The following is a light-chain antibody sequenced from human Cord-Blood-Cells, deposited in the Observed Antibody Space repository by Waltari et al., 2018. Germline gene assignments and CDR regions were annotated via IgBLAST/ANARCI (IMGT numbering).Light chain of an antibody. CDR3: QQSYSTPPRT. CDR2: AAS. V-gene: IGKV1-39*01. J-gene: IGKJ1*01. CDR1: QSISSY. Sequence: DIQMTQSPSSLSASVGDRVTITCPASQSISSYLNWYQQKPGKAPKLLIYAASSLQSGVPSRFSGSGSGTDFTLTISSLQPEDFATYYCQQSYSTPPRTFGQGTKVEIK.